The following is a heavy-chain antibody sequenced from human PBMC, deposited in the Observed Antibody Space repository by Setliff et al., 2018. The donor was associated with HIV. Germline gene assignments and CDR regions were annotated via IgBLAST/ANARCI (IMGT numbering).Heavy chain of an antibody. CDR3: ANGDYVYDCFDP. D-gene: IGHD4-17*01. V-gene: IGHV4-34*01. Sequence: TSETLSLTCAVYGGSFSDDSWNWIRQPPGKGLEWIGEINHSGSTNYNPSLKSRVTISVDTSKKQFSLNLSSVTAADTAVYYCANGDYVYDCFDPWGQGTLVTVSS. CDR1: GGSFSDDS. J-gene: IGHJ5*02. CDR2: INHSGST.